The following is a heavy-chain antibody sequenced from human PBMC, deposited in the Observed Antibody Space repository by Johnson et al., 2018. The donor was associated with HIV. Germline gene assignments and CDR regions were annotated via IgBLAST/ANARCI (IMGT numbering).Heavy chain of an antibody. V-gene: IGHV3-13*01. CDR1: GFTFSSYD. Sequence: VQLVESGGGLVQPGGSLRLSCAASGFTFSSYDMHWVRQATGKGLEWVSAIGTAGDTYYPGSVKGRFTISRENAKNTVYLQMNSLRAEDTAVYYCARGCRDGYTCDAFDIWGQGTMVTVSS. CDR3: ARGCRDGYTCDAFDI. CDR2: IGTAGDT. J-gene: IGHJ3*02. D-gene: IGHD5-24*01.